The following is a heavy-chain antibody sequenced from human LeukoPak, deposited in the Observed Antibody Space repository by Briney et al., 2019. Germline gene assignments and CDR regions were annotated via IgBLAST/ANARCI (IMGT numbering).Heavy chain of an antibody. D-gene: IGHD2/OR15-2a*01. V-gene: IGHV1-18*01. Sequence: ASVNVSCKASGYTFFSYGISWVRQAPGQGLEWMGWIRAFNGDTNYAQKFQDRVTMTTDTSTTTAYMELRSLRSDDTAVYYCARDPNSHDYWGQGTLVSVSS. J-gene: IGHJ4*02. CDR2: IRAFNGDT. CDR3: ARDPNSHDY. CDR1: GYTFFSYG.